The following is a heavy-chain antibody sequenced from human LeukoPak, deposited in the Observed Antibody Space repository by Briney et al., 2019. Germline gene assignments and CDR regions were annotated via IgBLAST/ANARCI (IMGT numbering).Heavy chain of an antibody. CDR3: ARDIVMVTYWFDP. J-gene: IGHJ5*02. CDR2: INPNSGGT. D-gene: IGHD5-18*01. V-gene: IGHV1-2*02. CDR1: GYTFTDYH. Sequence: ASVKVSCKAFGYTFTDYHMHWVRQAPGQGLEWMGWINPNSGGTNYAQKFQGRVTMTRDTSISTAYMELSRLRSDDTAVYYCARDIVMVTYWFDPWGQGTLVTVSS.